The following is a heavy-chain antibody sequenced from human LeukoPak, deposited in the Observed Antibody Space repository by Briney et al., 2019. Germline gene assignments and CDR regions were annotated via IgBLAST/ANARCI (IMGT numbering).Heavy chain of an antibody. Sequence: SETLSLTCTVSGGSISSYYWSWIRQPPGKGLEWIGYIYYSGSTIYNPSLKSRVTISVDTSKNQFSLKLSSVTAADTAVYYCAGKEVIAAGWFDPWGQGTLVTVSS. J-gene: IGHJ5*02. CDR1: GGSISSYY. CDR2: IYYSGST. D-gene: IGHD6-13*01. V-gene: IGHV4-59*01. CDR3: AGKEVIAAGWFDP.